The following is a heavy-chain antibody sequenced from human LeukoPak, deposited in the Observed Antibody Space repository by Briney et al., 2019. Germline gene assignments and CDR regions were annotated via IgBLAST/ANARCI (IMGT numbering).Heavy chain of an antibody. CDR2: INGSGGST. J-gene: IGHJ4*02. CDR3: AAALEDSYATI. V-gene: IGHV3-23*01. Sequence: PGGSLRLSCAASGFTFSSYAMSWVRQAPGKGLEWVSAINGSGGSTYYADSVKGRFTISRDNSKNTLYLQMNSLRAEDTAVYYCAAALEDSYATIWGQGTLVTVSS. CDR1: GFTFSSYA. D-gene: IGHD5-12*01.